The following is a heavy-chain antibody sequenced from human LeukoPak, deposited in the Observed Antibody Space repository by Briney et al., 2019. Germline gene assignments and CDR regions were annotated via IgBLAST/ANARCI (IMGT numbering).Heavy chain of an antibody. CDR2: IYTSGST. Sequence: SETLSLTCTVSGGSISSGSYYWSWIRQPAGKGLELIGRIYTSGSTNYNPSLKSRVTISVDTSKNQFSLKLSSVTAADTAVYYCARGADYYNSSGYYGRWRYYGMDVWGQGTTVTVSS. CDR3: ARGADYYNSSGYYGRWRYYGMDV. J-gene: IGHJ6*02. CDR1: GGSISSGSYY. D-gene: IGHD3-22*01. V-gene: IGHV4-61*02.